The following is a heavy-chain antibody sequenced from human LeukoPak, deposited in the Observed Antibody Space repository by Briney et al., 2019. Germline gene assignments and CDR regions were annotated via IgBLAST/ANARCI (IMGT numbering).Heavy chain of an antibody. CDR2: IKQDGSEK. V-gene: IGHV3-7*01. Sequence: PGGSLRLSCAASGFTFSSYWMSWVRQAPGKGLEWVANIKQDGSEKYYVDSVKGRFTISRDNAKNSLYLQMNSLRAEDTAVYYCARGKFGELFHYYMDVWGKGTTVTVSS. D-gene: IGHD3-10*01. CDR3: ARGKFGELFHYYMDV. J-gene: IGHJ6*03. CDR1: GFTFSSYW.